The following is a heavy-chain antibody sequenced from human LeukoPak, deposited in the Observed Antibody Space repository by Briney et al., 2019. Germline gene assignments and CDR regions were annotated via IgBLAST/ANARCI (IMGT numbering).Heavy chain of an antibody. CDR2: INPNSGGT. J-gene: IGHJ6*03. D-gene: IGHD3-10*01. CDR3: ARGRAMVRGVITPRYYYYYMDV. V-gene: IGHV1-2*02. CDR1: GYTFTGYY. Sequence: ASVKVSCKASGYTFTGYYMHWVRQAPGQGLEWMGWINPNSGGTNYAQKLQDTGTMTTDTSTTTAYMESKSLRSHDTAVYYCARGRAMVRGVITPRYYYYYMDVWGKGTTVTVSS.